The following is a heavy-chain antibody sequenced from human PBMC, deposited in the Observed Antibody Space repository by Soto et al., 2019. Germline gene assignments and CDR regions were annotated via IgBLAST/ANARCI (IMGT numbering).Heavy chain of an antibody. Sequence: SETLSLTCTVSGGSISSSSFHWGWIRQPPGKGLEWIGSIYYSGSTYYSQSLKSRVTISVDTSKNQYSLKMSTVTAADTFVYYCARRERAAGTDWWFDPWGQGTLVTVS. D-gene: IGHD6-13*01. J-gene: IGHJ5*02. CDR3: ARRERAAGTDWWFDP. CDR1: GGSISSSSFH. V-gene: IGHV4-39*01. CDR2: IYYSGST.